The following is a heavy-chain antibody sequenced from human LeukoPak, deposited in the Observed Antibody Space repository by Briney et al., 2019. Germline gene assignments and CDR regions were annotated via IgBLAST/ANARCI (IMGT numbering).Heavy chain of an antibody. V-gene: IGHV3-7*05. J-gene: IGHJ4*02. CDR3: ARAVDDYVWGSYSPPGH. CDR1: GFNFSSYW. CDR2: IKQDGSEK. D-gene: IGHD3-16*01. Sequence: PGVSLRLSCAASGFNFSSYWMIWVRQAPGKGLEWVANIKQDGSEKYHVDSVKGRFTISRDNAKNSLYLQMNSLRAEDTAVYCCARAVDDYVWGSYSPPGHWGQGTLVTVSP.